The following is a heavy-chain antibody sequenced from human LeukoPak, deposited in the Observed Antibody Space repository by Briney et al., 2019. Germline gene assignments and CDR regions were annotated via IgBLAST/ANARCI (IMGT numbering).Heavy chain of an antibody. Sequence: ASVKVSCKASGYTFTSYGISWVRQAPGQGLEWMGWISAYNRNTNYAQKLQGRVTMTTDTSTSTAYMELRSLRSDDTAVYYCARARGGFGGIIAFYFDYWGQGTLVTVSS. J-gene: IGHJ4*02. CDR3: ARARGGFGGIIAFYFDY. D-gene: IGHD3-16*02. V-gene: IGHV1-18*01. CDR2: ISAYNRNT. CDR1: GYTFTSYG.